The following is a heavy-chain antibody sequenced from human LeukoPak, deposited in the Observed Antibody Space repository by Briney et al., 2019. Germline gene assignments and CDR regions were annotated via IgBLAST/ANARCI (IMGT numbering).Heavy chain of an antibody. D-gene: IGHD1-26*01. V-gene: IGHV3-7*01. CDR2: IKQDGSEK. Sequence: PGGSLRLSCAASGFTFSTYWMSWVRQAPGKGLEWVANIKQDGSEKNYVDFVKGRFTISRDNAKNSLYLQMNSLTAEDTAVYYCARNPPGIVGAPTHYCYYMDVWGRGTTVTISS. CDR3: ARNPPGIVGAPTHYCYYMDV. J-gene: IGHJ6*03. CDR1: GFTFSTYW.